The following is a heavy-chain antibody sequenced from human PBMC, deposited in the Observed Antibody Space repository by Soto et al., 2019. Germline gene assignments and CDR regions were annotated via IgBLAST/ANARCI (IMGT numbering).Heavy chain of an antibody. D-gene: IGHD3-10*01. CDR1: GGSLSAPTYY. CDR3: ARVRGEVDNWFDP. CDR2: IHYTGSA. V-gene: IGHV4-39*01. J-gene: IGHJ5*02. Sequence: QLQLQESGPGLVEPSETLSLTCAVSGGSLSAPTYYWGWVRQPPGKGLEWIGNIHYTGSAFYNPSLKSRVTISVDTSKNQFSLRLTAVTAADTAVYYCARVRGEVDNWFDPWGRGTLVIVSS.